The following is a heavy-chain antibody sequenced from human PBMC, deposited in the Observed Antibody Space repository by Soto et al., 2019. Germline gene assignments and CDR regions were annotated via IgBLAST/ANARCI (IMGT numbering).Heavy chain of an antibody. V-gene: IGHV3-64*01. Sequence: EVQLVESGGGLVQPGGSLRLSCAASGFTFSSYAMHWVRQAPGKGLEYVSAISSNGGSTYDANSVKGRFTISRDNSKNTLYLQMGRLRAEDMAVYYCARGPGYYFDYWGQGTLVTVSS. CDR3: ARGPGYYFDY. CDR2: ISSNGGST. J-gene: IGHJ4*02. CDR1: GFTFSSYA.